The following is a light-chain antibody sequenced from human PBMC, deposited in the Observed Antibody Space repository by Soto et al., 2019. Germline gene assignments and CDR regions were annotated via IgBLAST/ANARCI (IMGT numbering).Light chain of an antibody. J-gene: IGKJ1*01. CDR3: QHLDTNWP. Sequence: IQMTQSPSTLSASVGDSVTITCRASHNIAKWLAWYQQKPGRAPRLLIYDASTLQTGVPSRFSGSGSGTEFTLTITGLRPDDFATYYCQHLDTNWPFGQGTKVDIK. V-gene: IGKV1-5*01. CDR2: DAS. CDR1: HNIAKW.